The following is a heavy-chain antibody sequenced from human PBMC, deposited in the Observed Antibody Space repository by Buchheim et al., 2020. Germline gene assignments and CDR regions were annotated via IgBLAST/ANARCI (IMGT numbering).Heavy chain of an antibody. V-gene: IGHV4-59*01. CDR1: GGSISSYY. CDR3: ARELRFLEWLPRENWFDP. D-gene: IGHD3-3*01. CDR2: IYYSGST. Sequence: QVQLQESGPGLVKPSETLSLTCTVSGGSISSYYWSWIRQPPGKGLEWIGYIYYSGSTNYNPSLKSRVTISVDTSKNQFSLKLSSVTAADTAVYYCARELRFLEWLPRENWFDPWGQGTL. J-gene: IGHJ5*02.